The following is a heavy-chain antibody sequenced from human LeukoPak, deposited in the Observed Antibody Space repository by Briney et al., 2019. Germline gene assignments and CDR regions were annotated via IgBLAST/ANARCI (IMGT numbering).Heavy chain of an antibody. Sequence: PGQSLTLSCAASGFTSDDYGMSWVRPPPGKGLEWVAGINWNGGSTVYANSVKGRFTISRDNAKNSLYLQMNSLRAEDTALYYCAREPPPNLDYGGNSQDYYYYYYMDVWGKGTTVTVSS. V-gene: IGHV3-20*04. D-gene: IGHD4-23*01. CDR1: GFTSDDYG. CDR3: AREPPPNLDYGGNSQDYYYYYYMDV. CDR2: INWNGGST. J-gene: IGHJ6*03.